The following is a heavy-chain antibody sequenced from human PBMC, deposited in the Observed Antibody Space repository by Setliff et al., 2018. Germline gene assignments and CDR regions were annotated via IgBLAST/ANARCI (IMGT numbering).Heavy chain of an antibody. Sequence: GGSLRLSCAASGFTVSSNYMSWVRQAPGKGLEWVANIKQDGSEKFYVDSVKGRFTISRDNAKNSLYLQMNSLRAEDTAVYYCARDGGEYWGQGTLVTVSS. V-gene: IGHV3-7*01. D-gene: IGHD3-16*01. CDR3: ARDGGEY. CDR1: GFTVSSNY. CDR2: IKQDGSEK. J-gene: IGHJ4*02.